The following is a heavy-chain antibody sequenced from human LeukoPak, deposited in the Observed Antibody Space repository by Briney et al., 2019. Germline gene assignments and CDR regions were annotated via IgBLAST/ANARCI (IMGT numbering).Heavy chain of an antibody. J-gene: IGHJ4*02. D-gene: IGHD4-23*01. V-gene: IGHV3-21*01. Sequence: GGPLRLSCAASGFTFSSYSMNWVRQAPGKGLEWVSSISSSSSYIYYADSVKGRFTISRDNAKNSLCLQMNSLRAEDTAVYYCARDLGYGGKPLDYWGQGTLVTVSS. CDR3: ARDLGYGGKPLDY. CDR2: ISSSSSYI. CDR1: GFTFSSYS.